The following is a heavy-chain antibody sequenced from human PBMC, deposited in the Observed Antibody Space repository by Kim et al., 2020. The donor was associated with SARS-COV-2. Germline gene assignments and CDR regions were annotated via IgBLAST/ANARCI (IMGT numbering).Heavy chain of an antibody. J-gene: IGHJ5*02. CDR1: GASINSSDW. CDR3: AKNRANAWQRGSWFDP. V-gene: IGHV4-4*02. Sequence: SETLSLTCAVSGASINSSDWWSWVRQPPGKGLEWIGEIYQSGTTNYSPSLRSRVTISIDNSKNQFSLHLTSVTAADTAVYYCAKNRANAWQRGSWFDPWGQGALVTVSS. D-gene: IGHD3-10*01. CDR2: IYQSGTT.